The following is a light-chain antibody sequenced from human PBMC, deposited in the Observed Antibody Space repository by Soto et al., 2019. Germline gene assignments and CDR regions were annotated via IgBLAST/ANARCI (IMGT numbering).Light chain of an antibody. CDR1: QSTSSW. CDR2: QAS. J-gene: IGKJ1*01. V-gene: IGKV1-5*03. CDR3: QHYDTYSQT. Sequence: DIQMTQSPSTLSASVGDRVIITCRASQSTSSWLAWYQQHPGKPPKLLIYQASTLETGVPSRFSGSGSGTEFTLTISSLQPDDFATYFCQHYDTYSQTFGQGTKV.